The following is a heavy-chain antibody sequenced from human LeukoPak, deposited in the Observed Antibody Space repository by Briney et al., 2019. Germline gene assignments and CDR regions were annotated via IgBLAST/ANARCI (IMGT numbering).Heavy chain of an antibody. CDR2: IQQDGSNK. Sequence: GGSLRLSCAASGFTFSSYWMSWVRQASGRGLEWVANIQQDGSNKFYADSVKGRFTISRDNARNSLYLQMNSLRPDDTAVYYCATQSYGLFAYWGQGTLVTVSS. CDR1: GFTFSSYW. CDR3: ATQSYGLFAY. D-gene: IGHD4-17*01. J-gene: IGHJ4*02. V-gene: IGHV3-7*01.